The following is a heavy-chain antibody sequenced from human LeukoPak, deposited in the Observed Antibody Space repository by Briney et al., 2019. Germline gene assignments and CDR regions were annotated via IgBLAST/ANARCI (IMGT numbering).Heavy chain of an antibody. Sequence: PSETLSLTCAVSGGSISSGGYSWSWIRQPPGKGLDWIGYIFHSGSTYYNPSLKSRVTISVDRSKNQFSLKLSSVTAADTAVYYCASGSTVTRGGYFDYWGQGTLVTVSS. CDR3: ASGSTVTRGGYFDY. CDR1: GGSISSGGYS. V-gene: IGHV4-30-2*01. J-gene: IGHJ4*02. D-gene: IGHD4-17*01. CDR2: IFHSGST.